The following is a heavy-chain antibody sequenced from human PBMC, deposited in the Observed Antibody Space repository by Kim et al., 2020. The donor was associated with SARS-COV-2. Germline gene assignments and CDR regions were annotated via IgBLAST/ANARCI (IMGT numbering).Heavy chain of an antibody. D-gene: IGHD3-16*01. J-gene: IGHJ6*02. CDR2: IYSGGST. Sequence: GGSLRLSCAASGFTVSSNYMSWVRQAPGKGLEWVSVIYSGGSTYYADSVKGRFTISRHNSKNTLYLQMNSLRVEDTAVYYCARDWGGNYYGRDVWGQGTTVTVSS. CDR3: ARDWGGNYYGRDV. CDR1: GFTVSSNY. V-gene: IGHV3-53*04.